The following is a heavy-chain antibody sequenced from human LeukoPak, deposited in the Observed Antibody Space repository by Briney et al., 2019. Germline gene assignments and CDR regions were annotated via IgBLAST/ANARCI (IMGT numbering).Heavy chain of an antibody. CDR3: ARSRSQDWFDP. J-gene: IGHJ5*02. CDR2: ISSSSSYI. Sequence: GGSLRLSCAVSGFTFSDCWMNWVRQAPGKGLEWVSSISSSSSYIYYADSVKGRFTISRDNAKNSLYLQMNSLRAEDTAVYYCARSRSQDWFDPWGQGTLVTVSS. V-gene: IGHV3-21*01. CDR1: GFTFSDCW.